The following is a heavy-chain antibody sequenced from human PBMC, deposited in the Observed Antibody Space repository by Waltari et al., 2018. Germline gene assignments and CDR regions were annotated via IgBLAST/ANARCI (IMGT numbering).Heavy chain of an antibody. Sequence: QVQLVRSGAEVQQPGASEKVDCKVSGYTVTELSMTWVRTAPGKGLEWMGGFAPTDGETIYAQKFQGRFTMTEDTSTDTASMELSSLRSEDTAVYSCVTEDIAAAGTFYYFGYWGQGPLVTVSS. CDR3: VTEDIAAAGTFYYFGY. CDR2: FAPTDGET. J-gene: IGHJ4*02. V-gene: IGHV1-24*01. D-gene: IGHD6-13*01. CDR1: GYTVTELS.